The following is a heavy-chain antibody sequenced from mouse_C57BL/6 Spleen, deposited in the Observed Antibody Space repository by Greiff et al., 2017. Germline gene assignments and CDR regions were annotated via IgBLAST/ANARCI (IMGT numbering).Heavy chain of an antibody. J-gene: IGHJ2*01. CDR1: GYAFSSSW. CDR3: ARSNDYDGYYFDD. CDR2: IYPGDGDT. D-gene: IGHD2-4*01. Sequence: QVQLKESGPELVKPGASVKISCKASGYAFSSSWMNWVKQRPGKGLEWIGRIYPGDGDTNYNGKFKGKATLTADKSSSTAYMQLSSLTSEDSAVYFCARSNDYDGYYFDDWGQGTTLTVSS. V-gene: IGHV1-82*01.